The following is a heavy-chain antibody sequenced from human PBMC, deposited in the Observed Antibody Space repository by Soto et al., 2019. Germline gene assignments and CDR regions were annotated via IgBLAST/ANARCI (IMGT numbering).Heavy chain of an antibody. CDR3: ARGPVAGSDF. Sequence: GASVKVSCKASGYTFSSYGISLLRQAPGQGLEWMGWISAYNGNTNYAQKLQGRVTMTTDTSTSTAYMDLRNLKSDDTAVYWCARGPVAGSDFWGQGTLVTVSS. CDR1: GYTFSSYG. V-gene: IGHV1-18*01. D-gene: IGHD6-19*01. J-gene: IGHJ4*02. CDR2: ISAYNGNT.